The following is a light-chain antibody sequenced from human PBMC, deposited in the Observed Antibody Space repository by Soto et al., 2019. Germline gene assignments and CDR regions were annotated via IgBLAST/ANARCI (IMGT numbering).Light chain of an antibody. CDR2: EAS. Sequence: DIQITQSPSSLSASVADRVTITCRASQDIGTDLGWYQQKPGKAPERLIYEASVLQSGVPSRFSGSGSGTEFTLTVSSLQNEDFATYYCVQHYSYPLTVGGGTKVDIK. CDR3: VQHYSYPLT. CDR1: QDIGTD. V-gene: IGKV1-17*01. J-gene: IGKJ4*01.